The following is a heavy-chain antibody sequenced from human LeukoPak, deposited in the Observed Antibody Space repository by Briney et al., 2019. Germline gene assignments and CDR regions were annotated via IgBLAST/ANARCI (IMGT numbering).Heavy chain of an antibody. CDR2: IFAGGSA. J-gene: IGHJ4*02. CDR3: AKANSYDSYYFDY. CDR1: GFRVGNDY. Sequence: GGSLRLSCAASGFRVGNDYMTWVRQAPGKGLEWVSFIFAGGSAYYADSVKGRFTVSRDRSKNTLSLQMNNLRAEDTAVYYCAKANSYDSYYFDYWGQGALVIVSS. V-gene: IGHV3-53*01. D-gene: IGHD3-16*01.